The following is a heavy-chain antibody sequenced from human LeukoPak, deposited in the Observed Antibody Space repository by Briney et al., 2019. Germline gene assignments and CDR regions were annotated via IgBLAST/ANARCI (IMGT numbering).Heavy chain of an antibody. D-gene: IGHD3-10*01. V-gene: IGHV3-11*04. CDR2: ISSSGSTI. CDR3: ARGPQFSGPGWFDP. J-gene: IGHJ5*02. Sequence: GGSLRLSCAASGFTFSDYYMSWIRQAPGKGLEWVSYISSSGSTIYYADSVKGRFTISRDNSKNTLYLQMNSLRAEDTAIYYCARGPQFSGPGWFDPWGQGTLVTVSS. CDR1: GFTFSDYY.